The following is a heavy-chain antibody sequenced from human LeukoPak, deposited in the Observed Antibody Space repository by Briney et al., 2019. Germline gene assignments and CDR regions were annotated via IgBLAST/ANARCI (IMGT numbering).Heavy chain of an antibody. D-gene: IGHD1-26*01. V-gene: IGHV1-8*03. J-gene: IGHJ3*02. CDR3: ARGSGSYYAFDI. CDR1: GYTFISYD. CDR2: MNPNSGNT. Sequence: ASVKVSCKASGYTFISYDINWVRQATGQGLEWMGWMNPNSGNTGYAQKFQGRVTITRNTSISTVYMELSSLRSEDTAVYYCARGSGSYYAFDIWGQGTMVTVSS.